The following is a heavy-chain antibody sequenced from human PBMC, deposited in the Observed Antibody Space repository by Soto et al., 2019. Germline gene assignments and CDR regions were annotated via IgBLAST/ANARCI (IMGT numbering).Heavy chain of an antibody. CDR3: ARDSGGSSWMSWFDP. Sequence: KTSETLSLTCTVSGGSISSYYWSWIRQPAGKGLEWIGRIYTSGSTNYNPSLKSRVTMSVDTSKNQFSLKLSSVTAADTAVYYCARDSGGSSWMSWFDPWGQGTLVTVSS. V-gene: IGHV4-4*07. J-gene: IGHJ5*02. D-gene: IGHD6-13*01. CDR1: GGSISSYY. CDR2: IYTSGST.